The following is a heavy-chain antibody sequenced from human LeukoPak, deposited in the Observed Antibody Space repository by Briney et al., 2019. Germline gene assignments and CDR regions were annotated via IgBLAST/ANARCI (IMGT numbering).Heavy chain of an antibody. J-gene: IGHJ1*01. CDR3: ARVRPGFYDSRGSEYFQH. CDR1: GYTFTSYD. Sequence: ASVKVSCKASGYTFTSYDINWVRQATGQGLEWMGWMNPNSGNTGYAQKFQGRVTMTRNTSISTAYMELSSLRSEDTAVYYCARVRPGFYDSRGSEYFQHWGQGTLVTVSS. V-gene: IGHV1-8*01. CDR2: MNPNSGNT. D-gene: IGHD3-22*01.